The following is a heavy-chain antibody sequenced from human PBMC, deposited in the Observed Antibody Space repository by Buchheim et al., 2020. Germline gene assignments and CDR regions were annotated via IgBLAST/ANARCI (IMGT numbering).Heavy chain of an antibody. CDR2: ISAYTGNT. CDR1: FYTFSNYG. CDR3: AREGRWYFVFGLSGKYYYYGMEV. Sequence: QVQLVHSGAEVKKPGSSFKFSCNSSFYTFSNYGITWVRQAPGQGLEWMGWISAYTGNTNYAQKLQGRVTMTTDTSTSTAHMELRSMRSDDTAVYYCAREGRWYFVFGLSGKYYYYGMEVWGQGTT. J-gene: IGHJ6*02. D-gene: IGHD6-13*01. V-gene: IGHV1-18*01.